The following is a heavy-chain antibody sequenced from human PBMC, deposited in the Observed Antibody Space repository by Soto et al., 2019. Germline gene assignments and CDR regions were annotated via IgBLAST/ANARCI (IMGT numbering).Heavy chain of an antibody. Sequence: ASVKVSCKASGYTFTSYGISWVRQAPGQGLEWMGRISAYNGSTNYAQKLQGRVTMTTDTSTSTAYMEPRSPRSDDTAVYYCARVVGALGHWFDPWGQGTLVTVSS. V-gene: IGHV1-18*01. CDR1: GYTFTSYG. J-gene: IGHJ5*02. CDR3: ARVVGALGHWFDP. D-gene: IGHD1-26*01. CDR2: ISAYNGST.